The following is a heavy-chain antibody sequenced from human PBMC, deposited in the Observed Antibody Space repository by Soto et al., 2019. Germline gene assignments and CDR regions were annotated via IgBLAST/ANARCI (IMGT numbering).Heavy chain of an antibody. D-gene: IGHD2-15*01. J-gene: IGHJ5*02. CDR3: ARDRGYFSCCDL. Sequence: GGSLRLSCAASGLTFTSYSMNWVRHAPGKGLEWVSFIHSSSSTIYYADSVKGRFTISRDNAKNSLYLQMNSLRDAETAVYYYARDRGYFSCCDLWAKGVLVTVS. CDR1: GLTFTSYS. CDR2: IHSSSSTI. V-gene: IGHV3-48*02.